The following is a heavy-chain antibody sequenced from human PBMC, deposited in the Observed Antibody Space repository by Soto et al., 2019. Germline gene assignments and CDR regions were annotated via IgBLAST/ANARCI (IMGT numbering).Heavy chain of an antibody. CDR1: GYTFTGYH. Sequence: GASVKVSCKASGYTFTGYHMHCARQAPGQGLEWMGWINPNSGGTNYAQKFQGWVTMTRDTSISTAYMELSRLRSDDTAVYYCARGKTMGILWFGELLATGYYGMDVWGQGTTVTVSS. J-gene: IGHJ6*02. V-gene: IGHV1-2*04. CDR3: ARGKTMGILWFGELLATGYYGMDV. D-gene: IGHD3-10*01. CDR2: INPNSGGT.